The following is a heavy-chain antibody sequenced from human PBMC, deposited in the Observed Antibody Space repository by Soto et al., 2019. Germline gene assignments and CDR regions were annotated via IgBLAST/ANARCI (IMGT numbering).Heavy chain of an antibody. CDR1: GGSISSGDYY. CDR2: IYYSGST. Sequence: SETLSLTCTVSGGSISSGDYYWSWIRQPPGKGLEWIGYIYYSGSTYYNPSLKSRVTISVDTSKNQFSLKLSSVTAADTAVYYCARLPFYSYGYDYWGQGTLVTVSS. V-gene: IGHV4-30-4*01. CDR3: ARLPFYSYGYDY. D-gene: IGHD5-18*01. J-gene: IGHJ4*02.